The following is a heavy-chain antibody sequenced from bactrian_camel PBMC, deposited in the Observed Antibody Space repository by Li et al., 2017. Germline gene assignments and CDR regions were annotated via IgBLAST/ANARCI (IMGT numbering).Heavy chain of an antibody. J-gene: IGHJ6*01. CDR1: GYYEGLHC. D-gene: IGHD1*01. V-gene: IGHV3S55*01. Sequence: QVQLVESGGGSVQAGGSLRLSCVASGYYEGLHCMAWFRQGLGNKREGVAVKYIGGGGSTWYAGSVKDRFTISQDNAKNTLDLQMNSLKPEDTGEYYCVAGGRGAVCNIQGLIDLVLGARGPRSPSP. CDR2: IGGGGST. CDR3: VAGGRGAVCNIQGLIDLVL.